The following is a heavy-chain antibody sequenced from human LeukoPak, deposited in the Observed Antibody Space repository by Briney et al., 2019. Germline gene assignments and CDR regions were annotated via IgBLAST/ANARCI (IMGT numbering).Heavy chain of an antibody. CDR3: ARGDRSGYFDY. V-gene: IGHV3-23*01. CDR2: IGGSGGFT. CDR1: GFTFSNYA. D-gene: IGHD3-22*01. J-gene: IGHJ4*02. Sequence: GGSLRLSCAASGFTFSNYAMSWVRQAPGKGLEWVSVIGGSGGFTNYADSVKGRFTVSRDNAKNTLYLQMNSLRAEDTAVYYCARGDRSGYFDYWGQGTLVTVSS.